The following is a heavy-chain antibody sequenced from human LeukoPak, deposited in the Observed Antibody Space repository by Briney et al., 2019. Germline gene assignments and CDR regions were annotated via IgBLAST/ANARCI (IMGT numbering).Heavy chain of an antibody. CDR2: ISSSSSFI. CDR1: GFTFSRYS. CDR3: ARGEELWNALDI. Sequence: GGSLRLSCAVSGFTFSRYSMNWVRQAPGKGLEWVSSISSSSSFISYAGSVKGRFTISRDNAKNSLYLQMNSLRGEDTAMYYCARGEELWNALDIWGQGTMVTVSS. J-gene: IGHJ3*02. D-gene: IGHD3-16*01. V-gene: IGHV3-21*01.